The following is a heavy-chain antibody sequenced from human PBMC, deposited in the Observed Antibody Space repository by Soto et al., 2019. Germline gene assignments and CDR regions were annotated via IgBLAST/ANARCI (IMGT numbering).Heavy chain of an antibody. CDR2: IHFSGGT. J-gene: IGHJ4*02. D-gene: IGHD3-22*01. CDR3: AAHDSGGYYAEY. Sequence: QLQLQESGPGLVKPSETLSLTCTVSGDSVTISDYYWGWIRQPPGKGLKWIGSIHFSGGTYYNPSLKSRVTISGDTSKKQFSLKLTSVTAADAAVYYCAAHDSGGYYAEYWGQGTLVTVSA. V-gene: IGHV4-39*01. CDR1: GDSVTISDYY.